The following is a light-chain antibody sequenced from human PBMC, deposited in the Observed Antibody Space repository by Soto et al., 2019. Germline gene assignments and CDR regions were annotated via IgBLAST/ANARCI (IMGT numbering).Light chain of an antibody. CDR1: QNIRSR. CDR3: QQANSSPLT. V-gene: IGKV1-5*01. J-gene: IGKJ4*01. Sequence: DFQMTQSPSTLSASVGDRVTITCRASQNIRSRLAWFQQKTGKPPKLLIYDASSLESGVPQRFSGSGSGTEFTLTISRLQTDDFSTYYCQQANSSPLTFGGGTKVDIK. CDR2: DAS.